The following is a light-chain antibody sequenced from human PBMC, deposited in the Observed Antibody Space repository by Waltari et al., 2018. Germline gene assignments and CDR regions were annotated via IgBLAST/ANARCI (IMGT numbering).Light chain of an antibody. CDR3: QQSHTAPYT. Sequence: DIQMTQSPSSVSVGDRVTITCRASQSINNYLNWYQQKPGKAPNLLIYTASNLHGGVPSRFSGSGSGTDFTLTISSLQPEDFATYYCQQSHTAPYTFGQGTILEIK. CDR1: QSINNY. CDR2: TAS. V-gene: IGKV1-39*01. J-gene: IGKJ2*01.